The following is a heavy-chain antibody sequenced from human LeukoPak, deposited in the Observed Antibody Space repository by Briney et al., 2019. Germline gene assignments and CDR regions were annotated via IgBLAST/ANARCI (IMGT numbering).Heavy chain of an antibody. J-gene: IGHJ6*03. Sequence: PSETLSLTCAVYGGSFSGYYWSWLRQPPGKGREGIGEINHSGSTNYNPSLKRRATISVDTSKNQFSLKLSSVTDADTAVYYCARDPGKGIAAAGTHYYYYMDVWGKGTTVTVSS. CDR1: GGSFSGYY. V-gene: IGHV4-34*01. CDR3: ARDPGKGIAAAGTHYYYYMDV. CDR2: INHSGST. D-gene: IGHD6-13*01.